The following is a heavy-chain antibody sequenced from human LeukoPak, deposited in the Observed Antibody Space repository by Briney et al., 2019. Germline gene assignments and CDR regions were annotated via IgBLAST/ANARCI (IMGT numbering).Heavy chain of an antibody. J-gene: IGHJ4*02. Sequence: SETLSLTCTVSGGSISSYYWSWIRQPPGKGLEWIGYIYYSGSTNYNPSLKSRVAISVDTSKNQFSLKLSSVTAADTAVYYCARGNGFLDYWGQGTLVTVSS. V-gene: IGHV4-59*01. CDR2: IYYSGST. CDR1: GGSISSYY. D-gene: IGHD2-8*01. CDR3: ARGNGFLDY.